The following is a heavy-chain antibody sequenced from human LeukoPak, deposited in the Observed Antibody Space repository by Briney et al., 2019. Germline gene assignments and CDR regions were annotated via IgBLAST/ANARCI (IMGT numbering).Heavy chain of an antibody. CDR2: ISASGGTT. CDR1: GFTFSSYA. Sequence: GGSLRLSCAASGFTFSSYAMSWVRQAPGKGLEWVSAISASGGTTHYADSVKGRFTISRDNSKNTLYLQMSGLRAEDTAVYYCAKEPREYCSSTSCPNWIDPWGQGTLVTVSS. J-gene: IGHJ5*02. V-gene: IGHV3-23*01. CDR3: AKEPREYCSSTSCPNWIDP. D-gene: IGHD2-2*01.